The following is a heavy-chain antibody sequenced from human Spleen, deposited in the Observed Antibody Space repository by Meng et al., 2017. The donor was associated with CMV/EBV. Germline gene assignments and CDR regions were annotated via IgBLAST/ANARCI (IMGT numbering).Heavy chain of an antibody. CDR3: ARYLLPVAHWTNDY. V-gene: IGHV1-18*04. D-gene: IGHD2-2*01. J-gene: IGHJ4*02. CDR2: ISADNGKT. CDR1: GYTFTGYY. Sequence: ASVKVSCKASGYTFTGYYMHWVRQAPGQGLEYMGWISADNGKTNYAQKLQDRVTMTTDTSTSTAYMELRSLRSDDTAVYYCARYLLPVAHWTNDYWGQGTLVTVSS.